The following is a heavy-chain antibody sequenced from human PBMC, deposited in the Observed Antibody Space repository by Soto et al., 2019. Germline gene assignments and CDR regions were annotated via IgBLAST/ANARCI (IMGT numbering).Heavy chain of an antibody. CDR1: NGSISSSISY. J-gene: IGHJ5*02. Sequence: SETLSLTCTVSNGSISSSISYWGWIRQPPGGGLAWIGSIYYNGNTYYNPSLKSRVTISVDTSKNQFSLKLSSVTAADTAVYYCARFADGVRGVGGNWFDPWGQGTLVTVSS. CDR2: IYYNGNT. V-gene: IGHV4-39*01. CDR3: ARFADGVRGVGGNWFDP. D-gene: IGHD3-10*01.